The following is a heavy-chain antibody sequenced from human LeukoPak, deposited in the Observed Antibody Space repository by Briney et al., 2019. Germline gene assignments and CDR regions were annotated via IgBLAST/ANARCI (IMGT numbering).Heavy chain of an antibody. V-gene: IGHV3-48*03. D-gene: IGHD4-17*01. CDR1: GFTFSSYE. Sequence: PGGSLRLXCAASGFTFSSYEMNWVRQAPGKGLEWVSYISSSGSTIYYADSVKGRFTISRDNAKNSLYLQMNSLRAEDTAVYYCARDQVTTSDLLGYWGQGTLVTVSS. CDR2: ISSSGSTI. CDR3: ARDQVTTSDLLGY. J-gene: IGHJ4*02.